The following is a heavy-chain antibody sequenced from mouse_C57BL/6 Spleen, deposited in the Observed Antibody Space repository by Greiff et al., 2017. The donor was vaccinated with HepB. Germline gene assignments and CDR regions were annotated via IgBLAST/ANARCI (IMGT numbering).Heavy chain of an antibody. D-gene: IGHD2-5*01. CDR2: INPGSGGT. CDR3: ARGGPYYSNYDY. CDR1: GYAFTNYL. Sequence: VQLQQSGAELVRPGTSVKVSCKASGYAFTNYLIEWVKQRPGQGLEWIGVINPGSGGTNYNEKLKGKATLTADKSSSTAYMQLSSLTSEDSAVYFCARGGPYYSNYDYWGQGTTLTVSS. J-gene: IGHJ2*01. V-gene: IGHV1-54*01.